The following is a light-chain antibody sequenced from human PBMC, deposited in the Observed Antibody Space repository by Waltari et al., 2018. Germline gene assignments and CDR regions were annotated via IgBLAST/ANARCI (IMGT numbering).Light chain of an antibody. V-gene: IGLV2-23*02. CDR1: SSDFGSYNL. CDR3: CSYAGSGTLDVV. Sequence: QSALTQPASVSGSPGQSITISCTGASSDFGSYNLVSWYQQHPGKAPKDMIYEVTKRPSGVSDRFSGSRSCNTASLTISGLQPEDEADYYCCSYAGSGTLDVVFGGGTKLTVL. CDR2: EVT. J-gene: IGLJ2*01.